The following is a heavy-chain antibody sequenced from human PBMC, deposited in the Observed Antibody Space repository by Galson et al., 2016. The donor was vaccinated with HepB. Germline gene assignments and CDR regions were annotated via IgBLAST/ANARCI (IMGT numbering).Heavy chain of an antibody. CDR3: ARGRGISVAGILREALEKYYFDY. Sequence: SETLSLTCAVQGGSFTSYHWSWVRQAPGKGLEWIGEINHSGSANYDPSLKSRATISLDASKKQFSLSLTSVTAADTSIYYCARGRGISVAGILREALEKYYFDYWGQGNLVTISS. D-gene: IGHD6-19*01. CDR2: INHSGSA. CDR1: GGSFTSYH. V-gene: IGHV4-34*01. J-gene: IGHJ4*02.